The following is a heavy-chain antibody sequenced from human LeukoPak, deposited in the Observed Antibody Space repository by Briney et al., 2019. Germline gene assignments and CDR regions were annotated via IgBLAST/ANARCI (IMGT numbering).Heavy chain of an antibody. V-gene: IGHV3-23*01. J-gene: IGHJ4*02. CDR1: GFTFSSYE. Sequence: GGSLRLSCAASGFTFSSYEMNWVRQAPGKGLEWVSAIVGSGGSTYYADSVKGRFTISRDNSKSTLYLQMNSLRVEDTAVYYCAKGHISRFDYWGQGTLVTVSS. CDR3: AKGHISRFDY. D-gene: IGHD2-21*01. CDR2: IVGSGGST.